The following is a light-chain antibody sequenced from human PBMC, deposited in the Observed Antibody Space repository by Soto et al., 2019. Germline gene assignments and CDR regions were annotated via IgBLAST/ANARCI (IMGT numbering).Light chain of an antibody. CDR2: DVN. V-gene: IGLV2-14*03. CDR3: TSWTTSTTMI. Sequence: QSALTQPASVCGSPGQSITISCTGTSSDIGAYNFVSWYQQHQGKAPKLMLYDVNIRPSGVSNRFSGSKSGNTASLTISGLQAEDEADYYCTSWTTSTTMIFGGGTKVTVL. J-gene: IGLJ2*01. CDR1: SSDIGAYNF.